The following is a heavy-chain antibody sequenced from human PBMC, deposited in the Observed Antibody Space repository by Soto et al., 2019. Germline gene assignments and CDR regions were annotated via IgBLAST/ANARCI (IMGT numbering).Heavy chain of an antibody. Sequence: PGGSLRLSCAASGFTFSNYDMHWVRQAPGKGLEWVSAISGSGGSTYYADSVKGRFTISRDNSKNTLYLQMNSLRAEDTAVYYCAKDSAGIRYFDWLPQNWFDPWGQGTLVTVSS. CDR1: GFTFSNYD. J-gene: IGHJ5*02. CDR2: ISGSGGST. CDR3: AKDSAGIRYFDWLPQNWFDP. V-gene: IGHV3-23*01. D-gene: IGHD3-9*01.